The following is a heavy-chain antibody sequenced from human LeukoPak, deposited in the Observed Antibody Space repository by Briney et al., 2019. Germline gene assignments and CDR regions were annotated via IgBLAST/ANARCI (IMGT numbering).Heavy chain of an antibody. CDR2: ISSSGSTI. V-gene: IGHV3-48*03. CDR1: GFTSSSYE. CDR3: APLRYFDWLSP. J-gene: IGHJ5*02. Sequence: GGSLRLSCAASGFTSSSYEMNWVRQAPGKGLEWVSYISSSGSTIYYADSVKGRFTISRDNAKNSLYLQMNSLRAEDTAVYYCAPLRYFDWLSPWGQGTLVTVSS. D-gene: IGHD3-9*01.